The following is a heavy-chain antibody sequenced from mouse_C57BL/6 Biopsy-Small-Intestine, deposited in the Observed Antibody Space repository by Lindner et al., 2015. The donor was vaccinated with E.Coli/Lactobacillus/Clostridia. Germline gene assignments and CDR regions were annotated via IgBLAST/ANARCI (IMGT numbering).Heavy chain of an antibody. V-gene: IGHV3-3*01. Sequence: EVQLQESGPSLVRPSQTLSLTCTVTGFSINSDCYWIWIRQFPGNKLEYIGYTFYSGITYYNPSLESRTYITRDTSKNQFSLKLSSVTSEDTATYYCARDYYSNGDWFFDVWGTGTTVTVSS. D-gene: IGHD2-5*01. CDR3: ARDYYSNGDWFFDV. CDR2: TFYSGIT. J-gene: IGHJ1*03. CDR1: GFSINSDCY.